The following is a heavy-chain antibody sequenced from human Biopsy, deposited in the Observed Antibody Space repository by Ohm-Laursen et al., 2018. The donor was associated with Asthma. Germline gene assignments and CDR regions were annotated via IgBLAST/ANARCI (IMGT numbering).Heavy chain of an antibody. CDR1: GFTFSSYA. CDR3: ARLATRYSYGRIYYSYGMDV. Sequence: VASVKVSCKASGFTFSSYAFTWVRQAPGQGLEWLGGITPIYGITDYAQKFQGRLSITADGSTTTAYMELNSLTFEDTAVYFCARLATRYSYGRIYYSYGMDVWGQGTTVTVSS. V-gene: IGHV1-69*13. CDR2: ITPIYGIT. J-gene: IGHJ6*02. D-gene: IGHD5-18*01.